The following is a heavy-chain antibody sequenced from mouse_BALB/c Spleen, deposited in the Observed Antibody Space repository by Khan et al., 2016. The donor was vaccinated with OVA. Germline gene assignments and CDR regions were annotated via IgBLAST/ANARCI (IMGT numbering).Heavy chain of an antibody. CDR2: IWSDGST. CDR1: GFSLTNYG. J-gene: IGHJ4*01. Sequence: QVQLKESGPGLVAPSQSLSITCTISGFSLTNYGVHWVRQPPGKGLEWLVVIWSDGSTTYNSTIKSRLTISKDDSKSQVFLKMTSLQTDDTAMYFCARQPYYHYNVMDYWGQGTSVTVSS. D-gene: IGHD2-10*01. CDR3: ARQPYYHYNVMDY. V-gene: IGHV2-6-1*01.